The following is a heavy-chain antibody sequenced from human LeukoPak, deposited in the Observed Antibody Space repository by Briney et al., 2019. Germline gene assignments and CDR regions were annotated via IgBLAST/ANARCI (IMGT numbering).Heavy chain of an antibody. Sequence: GGSLRLSCAASGFTFSSHSMSWVRQAPGKGLEWVSAISSSGGTTYYADSVKGRFTISRDNSKNTLYLQMNSLRAEDTAVYYCARDAGIYYGWFDPWGQGSLVTVSS. CDR2: ISSSGGTT. J-gene: IGHJ5*02. V-gene: IGHV3-23*01. D-gene: IGHD4-17*01. CDR3: ARDAGIYYGWFDP. CDR1: GFTFSSHS.